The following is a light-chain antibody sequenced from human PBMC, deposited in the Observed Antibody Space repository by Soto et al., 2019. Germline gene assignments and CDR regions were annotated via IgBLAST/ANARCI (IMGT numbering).Light chain of an antibody. Sequence: DIQMTQSPSTLSASVGDRVTITCRASQSISSWLAWYQQKPGKAPKLLIYKASSLESVVPSRFSGSGSWTEFTLTISSLQPDDFATYYYQQYNSFLFGQGTRLEIK. J-gene: IGKJ5*01. CDR1: QSISSW. CDR2: KAS. CDR3: QQYNSFL. V-gene: IGKV1-5*03.